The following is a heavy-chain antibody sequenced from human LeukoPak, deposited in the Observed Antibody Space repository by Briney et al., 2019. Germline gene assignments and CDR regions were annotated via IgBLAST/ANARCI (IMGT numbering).Heavy chain of an antibody. CDR1: GFTSTTYV. CDR2: ISGSGSST. D-gene: IGHD2-15*01. Sequence: GGSLRLSCAASGFTSTTYVMSWVRQAPGKGLEWVSAISGSGSSTHYADSVKGRFTISRDNSKNTLYLQMNSLRAEDTAVYYCAKGRGSGGNPFFYYWGQGTLVTVSS. CDR3: AKGRGSGGNPFFYY. V-gene: IGHV3-23*01. J-gene: IGHJ4*02.